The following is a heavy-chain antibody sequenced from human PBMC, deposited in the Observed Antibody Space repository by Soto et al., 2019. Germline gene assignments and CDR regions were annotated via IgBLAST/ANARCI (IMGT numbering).Heavy chain of an antibody. Sequence: EVQLLESGGGLVQPGGSLRLSCAASGFTFSSYAMSWVRQAPGKGLEWVSAISGSGGSTYYADSVKGRFTISRDNSKNTLYLQMNSLRAEDTAVYYCAKAPGDRWDYYGSGSYLDYWGQGTLVTVSS. J-gene: IGHJ4*02. D-gene: IGHD3-10*01. V-gene: IGHV3-23*01. CDR2: ISGSGGST. CDR3: AKAPGDRWDYYGSGSYLDY. CDR1: GFTFSSYA.